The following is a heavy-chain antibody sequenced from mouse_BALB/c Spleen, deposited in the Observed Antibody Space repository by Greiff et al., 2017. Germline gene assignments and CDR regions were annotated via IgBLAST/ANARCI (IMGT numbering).Heavy chain of an antibody. J-gene: IGHJ3*01. CDR2: ISNLAYSI. Sequence: DVKLVESGGGLVQPGGSRKLSCAASGFTFSDYGMAWVRQAPGKGPEWVAFISNLAYSIYYADTVTGRFTISRENAKNTLYLEMSSLRSEDTAMYYCARDEGRAWFAYWGQGTLVTVSA. CDR1: GFTFSDYG. V-gene: IGHV5-15*02. CDR3: ARDEGRAWFAY.